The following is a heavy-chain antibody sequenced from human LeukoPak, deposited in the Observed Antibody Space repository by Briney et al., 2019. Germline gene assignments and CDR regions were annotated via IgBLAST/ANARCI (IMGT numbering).Heavy chain of an antibody. CDR3: SRLGIAASQKFDY. V-gene: IGHV3-49*03. Sequence: GRSLRLSCSASGFTFGNYYIIWFRQAPGKGLEWIGFIRNKGYGGTTEYASSVKGRFSISRDDSNSIAYVQMNSLKPEDTAVYYCSRLGIAASQKFDYWGQGALVTVSS. CDR1: GFTFGNYY. J-gene: IGHJ4*02. CDR2: IRNKGYGGTT. D-gene: IGHD6-13*01.